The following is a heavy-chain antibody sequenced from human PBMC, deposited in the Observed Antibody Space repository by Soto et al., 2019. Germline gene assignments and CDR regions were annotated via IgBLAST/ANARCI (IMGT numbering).Heavy chain of an antibody. D-gene: IGHD1-1*01. V-gene: IGHV3-30*18. CDR2: IYYDGTDE. CDR1: GFSFSSYG. Sequence: QVQLVESGGGVVQPGRSLRLSCAASGFSFSSYGMHGVRQAPGKRLEWVAMIYYDGTDEDYAESVKGRFTISRDNSKKAVYLQMNSLRAEDTAVYYCEKQESDWNDHFDYWGHGTLVNVSS. CDR3: EKQESDWNDHFDY. J-gene: IGHJ4*01.